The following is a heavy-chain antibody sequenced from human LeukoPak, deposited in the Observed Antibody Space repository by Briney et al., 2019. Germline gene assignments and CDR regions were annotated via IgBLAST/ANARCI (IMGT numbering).Heavy chain of an antibody. CDR2: MNPNSGNT. Sequence: ASVKVSCKASGYTFTSYDINWVRQATEQGLEWMGWMNPNSGNTGYAQKFQGRVTMTRNTSISTAYMELSSLRSEDTAVYYCARLYDIVVVPAAIEDIWGQGTMVTVSS. J-gene: IGHJ3*02. V-gene: IGHV1-8*01. CDR3: ARLYDIVVVPAAIEDI. CDR1: GYTFTSYD. D-gene: IGHD2-2*02.